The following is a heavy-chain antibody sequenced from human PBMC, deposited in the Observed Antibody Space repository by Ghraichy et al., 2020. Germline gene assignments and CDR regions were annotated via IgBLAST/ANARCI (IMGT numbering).Heavy chain of an antibody. V-gene: IGHV4-34*01. Sequence: SETLSLTCAVYGGSFSGYYWSWIRQPPGKGLEWIGEINHSGSTNYNPSLKSRVTISVDTSKNQFSLKLSSVTAADTAVYYCARYRSIAARPVDYYYYYMDVWGKGTTVTVS. CDR1: GGSFSGYY. CDR2: INHSGST. D-gene: IGHD6-6*01. J-gene: IGHJ6*03. CDR3: ARYRSIAARPVDYYYYYMDV.